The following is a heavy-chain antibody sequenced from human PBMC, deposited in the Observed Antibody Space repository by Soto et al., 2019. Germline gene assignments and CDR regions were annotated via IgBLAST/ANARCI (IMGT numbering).Heavy chain of an antibody. D-gene: IGHD6-6*01. CDR1: GYTFTGYF. CDR3: ATLAARGTFDY. J-gene: IGHJ4*02. CDR2: IDPSDSYT. V-gene: IGHV5-10-1*01. Sequence: GASVKVSCKASGYTFTGYFMHWVRQMPGKGLEWMGRIDPSDSYTNYSPSFQGHVTISADKSISTAYLQWSSLKASDTAMYYCATLAARGTFDYWGQGTLVTVSS.